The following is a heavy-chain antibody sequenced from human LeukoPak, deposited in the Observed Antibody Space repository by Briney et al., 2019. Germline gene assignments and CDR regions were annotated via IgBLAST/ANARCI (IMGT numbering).Heavy chain of an antibody. CDR1: GGSISSYY. Sequence: HPSETLSLTCTVSGGSISSYYWSWLRQPPGKGLEWIGYIYYSGSTNYNPSLKSRVTTSVDTSKNQFSLKLSSVTAADTAVYYCASLTFIAAAGLFDYWGQGTLVTVSS. CDR2: IYYSGST. D-gene: IGHD6-13*01. V-gene: IGHV4-59*12. J-gene: IGHJ4*02. CDR3: ASLTFIAAAGLFDY.